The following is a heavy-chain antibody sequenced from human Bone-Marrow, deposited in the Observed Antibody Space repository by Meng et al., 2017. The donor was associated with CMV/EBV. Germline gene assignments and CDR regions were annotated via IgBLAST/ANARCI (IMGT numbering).Heavy chain of an antibody. Sequence: GESLKISCAASGFTFSDYYMSWIRQAPGKGLEWVSYISSSGSTIYYADSVKGRFTISRDNAKNSLYLQMNSLRAEDTAVYYCASETYYDFWSGYYSWGQGTLVTVSS. D-gene: IGHD3-3*01. V-gene: IGHV3-11*04. CDR2: ISSSGSTI. J-gene: IGHJ4*02. CDR1: GFTFSDYY. CDR3: ASETYYDFWSGYYS.